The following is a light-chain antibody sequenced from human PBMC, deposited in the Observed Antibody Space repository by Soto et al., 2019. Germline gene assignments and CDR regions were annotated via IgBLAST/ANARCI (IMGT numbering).Light chain of an antibody. CDR2: GAS. CDR1: RTIDTY. J-gene: IGKJ4*01. CDR3: QQYDAWPPGT. Sequence: IVMTQSPAFVSASLGERVTLSCRASRTIDTYLAWFQHRLGQPPRLLIFGASVRAPGVPPRFSGGGSGTEFTLTINSLRSEDFAVYFCQQYDAWPPGTFGGGTTVEI. V-gene: IGKV3-15*01.